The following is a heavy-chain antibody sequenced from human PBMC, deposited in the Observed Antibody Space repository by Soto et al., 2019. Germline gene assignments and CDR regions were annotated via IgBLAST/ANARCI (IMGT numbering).Heavy chain of an antibody. Sequence: SSETLSLTCAVSGGSISSGGYSWSWFRQPPGKGLGGIGCIYHSGSIYYNPSLKRRVTISVDRSKNQFSLKLSSVTAADTAVYYCRRVPDYWGQRTLVTVSS. V-gene: IGHV4-30-2*01. CDR1: GGSISSGGYS. CDR2: IYHSGSI. CDR3: RRVPDY. J-gene: IGHJ4*02.